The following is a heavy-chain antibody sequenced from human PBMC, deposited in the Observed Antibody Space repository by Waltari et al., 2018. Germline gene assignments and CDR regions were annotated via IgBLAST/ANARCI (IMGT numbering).Heavy chain of an antibody. CDR2: GHGSVRT. CDR1: W. J-gene: IGHJ4*02. CDR3: ARDRGRGLYLDS. V-gene: IGHV4-4*02. Sequence: WLRWGRHARGKGREWIGQGHGSVRTNYNPSVASRVTVSLDTYKNQFSLTVTSATAADTAVYYCARDRGRGLYLDSWGPGNLVTVSP. D-gene: IGHD2-15*01.